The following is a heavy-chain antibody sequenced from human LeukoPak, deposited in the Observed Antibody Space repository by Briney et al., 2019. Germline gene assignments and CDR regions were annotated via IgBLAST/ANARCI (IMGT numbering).Heavy chain of an antibody. CDR2: ISYSGST. Sequence: SETLSLTCTVSGGSISNSNYCWGWIRQPPGKGLEWIGSISYSGSTYYNPSLKSRVSISVDTSKNQFSLKVTSVTAADTAVFYCARHYVDIRTVGASYYYYGLNVWGQGTTVTVSS. CDR1: GGSISNSNYC. D-gene: IGHD3-16*02. V-gene: IGHV4-39*01. J-gene: IGHJ6*02. CDR3: ARHYVDIRTVGASYYYYGLNV.